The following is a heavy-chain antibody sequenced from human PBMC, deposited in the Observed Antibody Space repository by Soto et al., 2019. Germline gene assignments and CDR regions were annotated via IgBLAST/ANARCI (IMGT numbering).Heavy chain of an antibody. CDR2: IYPGDSDT. CDR3: ARRESIAVAGTGASNYYYGMDV. Sequence: PGESLKICCKGSGYSFTSYWIGWVRQMPGKGLEWMGIIYPGDSDTRYSPSFQGQVTISADKSISTAYLQWSSLKASDTAMYYCARRESIAVAGTGASNYYYGMDVWGQGTTVTVSS. V-gene: IGHV5-51*01. J-gene: IGHJ6*02. CDR1: GYSFTSYW. D-gene: IGHD6-19*01.